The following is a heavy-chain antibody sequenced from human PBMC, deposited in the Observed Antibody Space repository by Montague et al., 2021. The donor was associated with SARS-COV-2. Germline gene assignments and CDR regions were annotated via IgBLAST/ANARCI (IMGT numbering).Heavy chain of an antibody. CDR3: ARHKKRLWFGELLFDY. Sequence: SETLSLTCTVSGGSISSYYWSWIRQSPGKGLEWIGYIYYSGSTNYNPSLRSRVTISVDTSKNQFSLKLSSVTAADTAVYYCARHKKRLWFGELLFDYWGQGTLVTVSS. D-gene: IGHD3-10*01. V-gene: IGHV4-59*08. CDR1: GGSISSYY. CDR2: IYYSGST. J-gene: IGHJ4*02.